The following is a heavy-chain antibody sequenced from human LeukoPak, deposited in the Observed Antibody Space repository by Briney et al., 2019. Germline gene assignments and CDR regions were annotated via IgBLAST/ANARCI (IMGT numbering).Heavy chain of an antibody. J-gene: IGHJ6*02. CDR1: GYTFTSYD. D-gene: IGHD5-24*01. CDR3: ARERQNYYYYGMDV. CDR2: MNPNSGNT. V-gene: IGHV1-8*01. Sequence: GASVKVSCKASGYTFTSYDINWVRQATGQGLEWMGWMNPNSGNTGYAQKFQGRVTMTRNTSISTAYMELSSLRSDDTAVYYCARERQNYYYYGMDVWGQGTTVTVSS.